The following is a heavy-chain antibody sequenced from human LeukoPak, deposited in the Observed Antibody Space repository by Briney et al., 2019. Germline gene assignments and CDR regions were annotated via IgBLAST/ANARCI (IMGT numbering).Heavy chain of an antibody. J-gene: IGHJ5*02. D-gene: IGHD4-17*01. CDR2: IFYSGST. V-gene: IGHV4-59*12. Sequence: SETLSLTCSVSGVSISSYYWSWLRQLPGKGLEWIGYIFYSGSTIYNPSLRSRVTISVDTSKNQFSLKLSSVTAADTAVYYCAREEAPGEFDPWGQGTLVTVSS. CDR1: GVSISSYY. CDR3: AREEAPGEFDP.